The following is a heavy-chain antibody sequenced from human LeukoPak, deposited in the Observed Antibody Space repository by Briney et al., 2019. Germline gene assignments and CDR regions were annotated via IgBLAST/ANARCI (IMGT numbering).Heavy chain of an antibody. Sequence: GGSLRLSCAASGFTFSSYAMSWVRQAPGKGLEWVSSISSSSSYIYYADSVKGRFTISRDNAKNSLYLQMNSLRAEDTAVYYCAREGTGVVIEWGQGTLVTVSS. D-gene: IGHD3-3*01. CDR1: GFTFSSYA. CDR3: AREGTGVVIE. CDR2: ISSSSSYI. V-gene: IGHV3-21*01. J-gene: IGHJ4*02.